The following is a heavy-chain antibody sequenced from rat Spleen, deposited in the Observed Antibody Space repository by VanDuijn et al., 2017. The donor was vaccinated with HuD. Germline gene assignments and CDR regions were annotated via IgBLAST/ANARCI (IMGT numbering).Heavy chain of an antibody. CDR2: IWGNGSP. Sequence: QVQLKESGPGLVQPSQTLSLTCTVSGFSLSNYGVIWVRQPPGKGLEWMGVIWGNGSPNYNSALKSRLSISRDTSKSQLYLKMNSLQTEDTATYYCARSWSRNYGFAYWGQGTLVTVSS. CDR3: ARSWSRNYGFAY. V-gene: IGHV2-13*01. CDR1: GFSLSNYG. D-gene: IGHD1-11*01. J-gene: IGHJ3*01.